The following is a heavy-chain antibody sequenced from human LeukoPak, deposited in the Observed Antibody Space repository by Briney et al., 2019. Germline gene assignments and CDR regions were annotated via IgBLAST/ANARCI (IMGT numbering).Heavy chain of an antibody. CDR3: ARLGVEPTYFDY. Sequence: GESLKISCEGSGYSFSTYWIGWVRQMHGKGLEWMGIIYPGDSDTTYSPSFQGQVAISADRSISAAYLQWSSLKSSDTAMYYCARLGVEPTYFDYWGQGTLVTVSS. D-gene: IGHD1-26*01. V-gene: IGHV5-51*01. J-gene: IGHJ4*02. CDR2: IYPGDSDT. CDR1: GYSFSTYW.